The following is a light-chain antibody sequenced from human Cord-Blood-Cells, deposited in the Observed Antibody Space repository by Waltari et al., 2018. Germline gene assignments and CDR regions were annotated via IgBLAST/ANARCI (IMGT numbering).Light chain of an antibody. Sequence: QSALTPPRSVSGSPGPSVTIPCTGTSSDVGGYTYVSWYQQHPGKAPKLMIYDVSKRPSGVPDRFSGSKSGNTASLTISGLQAEDEADYYCCSYAGSYTWVFGGGTKLTVL. J-gene: IGLJ3*02. CDR2: DVS. V-gene: IGLV2-11*01. CDR1: SSDVGGYTY. CDR3: CSYAGSYTWV.